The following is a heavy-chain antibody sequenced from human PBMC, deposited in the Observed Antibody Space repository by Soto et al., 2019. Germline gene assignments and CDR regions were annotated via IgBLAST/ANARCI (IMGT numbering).Heavy chain of an antibody. J-gene: IGHJ6*03. V-gene: IGHV1-18*01. CDR3: ARLPYCSGGSCYSGGYYYYYMDV. CDR1: GYTFTSYG. Sequence: ASVKVSCKASGYTFTSYGISWVRQAPGQGLEWMGWISAYNGNTNYAQKLQGRVTMTTDTSTSTAYMELRSLRSDDTAVYYCARLPYCSGGSCYSGGYYYYYMDVWGKGTTVTVSS. D-gene: IGHD2-15*01. CDR2: ISAYNGNT.